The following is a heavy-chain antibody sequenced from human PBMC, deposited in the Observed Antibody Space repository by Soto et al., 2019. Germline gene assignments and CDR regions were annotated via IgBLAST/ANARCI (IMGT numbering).Heavy chain of an antibody. V-gene: IGHV3-23*01. J-gene: IGHJ4*02. CDR1: GFVFSSYA. CDR2: IGGSGGYK. D-gene: IGHD6-13*01. Sequence: VHLLESGGGWVQPGGSLRLSCAASGFVFSSYAMSWVRQAPGKGLEWVSGIGGSGGYKSYADSVKGRFTISRDNSKNTLYLQMERLGAEDTAGYYCAKDATMVSSTVNYFDYWVQGTLDAFSS. CDR3: AKDATMVSSTVNYFDY.